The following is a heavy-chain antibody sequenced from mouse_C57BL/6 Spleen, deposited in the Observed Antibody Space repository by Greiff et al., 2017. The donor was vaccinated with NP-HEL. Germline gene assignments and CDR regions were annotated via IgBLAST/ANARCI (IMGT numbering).Heavy chain of an antibody. CDR3: VRGDYYYGSSYGYYAMDY. CDR1: GFTFNTYA. D-gene: IGHD1-1*01. Sequence: EVNLVESGGGLVQPKGSLKLSCAASGFTFNTYAMHWVRQAPGKGLEWVARIRSKSSNYATYYADSVKDRFTISRDDSQSMLYLQMNNLKTEDTAMYYCVRGDYYYGSSYGYYAMDYWGQGTSVTVSS. V-gene: IGHV10-3*01. CDR2: IRSKSSNYAT. J-gene: IGHJ4*01.